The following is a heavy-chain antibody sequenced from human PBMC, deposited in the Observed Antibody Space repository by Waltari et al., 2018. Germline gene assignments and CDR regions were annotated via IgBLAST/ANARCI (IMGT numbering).Heavy chain of an antibody. Sequence: QVQLVQSGAEVKKPGSSVKVSCKASGGTLSSYTVTWVRQAPGQGLEWMGSTIPFLGISKYAKSLQARRTITVDQSTNTGYMELKSLRPEDTGVYYCARSGEMKGTVDYWGQGTLVTVSS. D-gene: IGHD1-1*01. CDR2: TIPFLGIS. CDR1: GGTLSSYT. CDR3: ARSGEMKGTVDY. J-gene: IGHJ4*02. V-gene: IGHV1-69*02.